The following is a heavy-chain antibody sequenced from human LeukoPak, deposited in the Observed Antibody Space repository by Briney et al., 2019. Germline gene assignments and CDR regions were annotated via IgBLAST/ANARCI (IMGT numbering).Heavy chain of an antibody. CDR2: ISVYNGNT. J-gene: IGHJ4*02. D-gene: IGHD3-22*01. CDR1: GYTFTSYG. Sequence: AAVKVSCKASGYTFTSYGISWVRQAPGQGLEWMGWISVYNGNTNYAQKLQGRVTMTTDTSTSTAYVELRSLRSDDTAVYYCARSEDYDSSPSFDYWGQGTLVTVSS. CDR3: ARSEDYDSSPSFDY. V-gene: IGHV1-18*01.